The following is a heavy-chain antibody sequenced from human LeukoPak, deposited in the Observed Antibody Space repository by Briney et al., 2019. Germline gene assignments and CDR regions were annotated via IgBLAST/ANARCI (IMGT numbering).Heavy chain of an antibody. Sequence: GRSLRLSCAASGLTFSSYDMHWVRQAPGKGLEWVALIWYDGSNKNYADSVKGRFTISRDNSKNTLFLQMNSLRAEDTAVYYCAREASDAFDIWGQGTMVTVSS. CDR2: IWYDGSNK. CDR3: AREASDAFDI. J-gene: IGHJ3*02. V-gene: IGHV3-33*01. CDR1: GLTFSSYD.